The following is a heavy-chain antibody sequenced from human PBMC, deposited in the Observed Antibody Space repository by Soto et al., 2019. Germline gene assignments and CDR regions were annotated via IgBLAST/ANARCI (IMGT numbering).Heavy chain of an antibody. Sequence: VQLVQSGAEVKKPGSSVKVSCKASGGTFSSYTISWVRQAPGQGLEWMGRIIPILGIANYAQKFQGRVTITADKSTSTAYMELSSLRSEDTAVYYCARGGSRPLHEYYYYYYMDVWGKGTTVTVSS. CDR3: ARGGSRPLHEYYYYYYMDV. CDR1: GGTFSSYT. CDR2: IIPILGIA. J-gene: IGHJ6*03. D-gene: IGHD2-15*01. V-gene: IGHV1-69*02.